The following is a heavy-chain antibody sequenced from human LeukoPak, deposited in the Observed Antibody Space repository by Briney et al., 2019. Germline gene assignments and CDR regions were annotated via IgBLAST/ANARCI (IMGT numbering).Heavy chain of an antibody. D-gene: IGHD6-6*01. V-gene: IGHV3-21*01. CDR2: ISSNIYI. CDR3: ARRTIAALDY. CDR1: GFSFSTHN. Sequence: PGGSLRLSCAASGFSFSTHNMNWVCQAPGKGLEWVSSISSNIYIHYADSVKGRFTISRDNAKNSLYLQMDSLRAEDTAVYYCARRTIAALDYWGQGTLVTVSS. J-gene: IGHJ4*02.